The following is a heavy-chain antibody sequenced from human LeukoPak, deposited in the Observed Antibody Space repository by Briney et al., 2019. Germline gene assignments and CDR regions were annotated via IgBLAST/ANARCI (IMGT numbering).Heavy chain of an antibody. Sequence: SETLSLTCAVSGGSISSTHWWSWVRQPPGKGLEWIGETFQSGRTNYNPSLKSRVTISVDKSRNQFSLKLSSVTAADTAVYYCARVPAFYYGDYWTSSNYFDYWGQGTLVTVSS. V-gene: IGHV4-4*02. CDR1: GGSISSTHW. CDR3: ARVPAFYYGDYWTSSNYFDY. D-gene: IGHD4-17*01. J-gene: IGHJ4*02. CDR2: TFQSGRT.